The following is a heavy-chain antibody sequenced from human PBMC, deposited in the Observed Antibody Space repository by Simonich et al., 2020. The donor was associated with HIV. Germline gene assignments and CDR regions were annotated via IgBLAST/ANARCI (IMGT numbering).Heavy chain of an antibody. CDR3: VRRQPRTYNFDY. V-gene: IGHV5-51*03. D-gene: IGHD2-2*01. J-gene: IGHJ4*02. CDR2: RYLGDSDT. Sequence: EVQLVQSGAEVKMPGESLKISCKGSGFSFTSYWIAWGRQMPGKGRDWLGVRYLGDSDTGYSPSFQGQVTMSADTSISTAYLQWSSLKASDTAMYYCVRRQPRTYNFDYWGQGTLVTVSS. CDR1: GFSFTSYW.